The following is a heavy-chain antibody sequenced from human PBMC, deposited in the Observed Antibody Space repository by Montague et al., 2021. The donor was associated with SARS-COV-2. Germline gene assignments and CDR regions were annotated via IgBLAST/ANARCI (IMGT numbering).Heavy chain of an antibody. CDR1: GGSISSGGFS. J-gene: IGHJ5*02. Sequence: TLSLTCSLSGGSISSGGFSWGWIRQPPGKGLEWIGHTFHTGTPHYSPSLKSRVTISIDRSKNQFSLNLDSVTAADTAVYYCARLKVAPNGGWNWFDPWGQGILVTVSS. D-gene: IGHD6-19*01. V-gene: IGHV4-30-2*01. CDR3: ARLKVAPNGGWNWFDP. CDR2: TFHTGTP.